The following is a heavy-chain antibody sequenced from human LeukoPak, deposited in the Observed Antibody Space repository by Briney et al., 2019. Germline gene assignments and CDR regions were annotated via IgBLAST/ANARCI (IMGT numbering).Heavy chain of an antibody. J-gene: IGHJ6*03. D-gene: IGHD6-13*01. CDR1: GGSISSHY. V-gene: IGHV4-59*11. CDR2: VSDSGST. Sequence: NPSETLSLTCTVSGGSISSHYWSWIRPPPGKGLEWIGSVSDSGSTNYNPSLKSRVTVSVDTSKDQFSLKLTAVTAADTAVYYCARTGSSWPLYYYYYMDVWGKGTTVTVSS. CDR3: ARTGSSWPLYYYYYMDV.